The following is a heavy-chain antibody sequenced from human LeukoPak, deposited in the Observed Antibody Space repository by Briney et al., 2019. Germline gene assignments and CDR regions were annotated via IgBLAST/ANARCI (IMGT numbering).Heavy chain of an antibody. CDR2: ISSSSTTI. D-gene: IGHD4-17*01. V-gene: IGHV3-48*01. Sequence: PGGSLRLSCAASGFTFSSYSMNWVRQAPGKGLEWVSYISSSSTTIYYADSVKGRFTISRDNAKNSLYLQMNSLRAEDTAVYYCAIGRPTADFYYGLDVWGQGTTVTVSS. CDR1: GFTFSSYS. J-gene: IGHJ6*02. CDR3: AIGRPTADFYYGLDV.